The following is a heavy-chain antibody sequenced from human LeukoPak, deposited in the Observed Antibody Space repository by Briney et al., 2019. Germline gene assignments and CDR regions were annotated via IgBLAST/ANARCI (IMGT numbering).Heavy chain of an antibody. J-gene: IGHJ6*03. CDR1: GFTFGDYA. V-gene: IGHV3-49*03. Sequence: GGSLRLSCTASGFTFGDYAMSWFRQAPGKGLEWVGFIRSKAYGGTTEYAASVKGRFTISRDDSKSIAYLQMNSLKTEDTAVYYCTRVSAAAGYYYYYMDVWGKGTTVTVSS. D-gene: IGHD6-13*01. CDR3: TRVSAAAGYYYYYMDV. CDR2: IRSKAYGGTT.